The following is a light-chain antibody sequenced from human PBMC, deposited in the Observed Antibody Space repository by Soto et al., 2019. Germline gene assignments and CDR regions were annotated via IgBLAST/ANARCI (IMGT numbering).Light chain of an antibody. J-gene: IGKJ4*01. CDR1: QSVSSN. Sequence: EIVMTQSPATLSVSPGERATLSCRASQSVSSNLAWYQQKPGQAPRLLNYGASTRATGIPARFSGSGSGTEFTLTLSSLQSEDFAVYNCQQYNNWPPLTFGGGTKVEIK. CDR3: QQYNNWPPLT. V-gene: IGKV3D-15*01. CDR2: GAS.